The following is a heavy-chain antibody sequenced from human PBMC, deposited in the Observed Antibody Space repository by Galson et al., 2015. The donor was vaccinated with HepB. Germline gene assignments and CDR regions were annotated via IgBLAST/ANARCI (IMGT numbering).Heavy chain of an antibody. D-gene: IGHD2-2*01. CDR2: ISGSGGST. CDR3: ARGYCSSTSCSKYYFDY. V-gene: IGHV3-23*01. Sequence: SLRLSCAASGFTFSSYAMSWVRQAPGKGLEWVSAISGSGGSTYYADSVKGRFTISRDNSKNTLYLQMNSLRAEDTAVYYCARGYCSSTSCSKYYFDYWGQGTLVTVSS. CDR1: GFTFSSYA. J-gene: IGHJ4*02.